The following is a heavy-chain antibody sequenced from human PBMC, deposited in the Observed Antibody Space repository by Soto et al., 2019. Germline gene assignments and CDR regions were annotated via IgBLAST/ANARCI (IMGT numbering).Heavy chain of an antibody. CDR2: ISYDGSNK. V-gene: IGHV3-30-3*01. CDR3: ARDPDSSGYYVFDY. D-gene: IGHD3-22*01. J-gene: IGHJ4*02. CDR1: GFTFGSYA. Sequence: PGGSLRLSCAASGFTFGSYAMHWVRQAPGKGLEWVAVISYDGSNKYYADSVKGRFTIPRDNSKNTLYLQMNSLRAEDTAVYYCARDPDSSGYYVFDYWGQGTLVTVSS.